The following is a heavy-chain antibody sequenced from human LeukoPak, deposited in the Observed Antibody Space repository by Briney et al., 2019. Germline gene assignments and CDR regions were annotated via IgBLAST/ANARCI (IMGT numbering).Heavy chain of an antibody. V-gene: IGHV1-69*13. D-gene: IGHD1-26*01. CDR3: ARGGVGATLDY. Sequence: SVKVSCKASGGTCSSYAISWVRQAPGQGLEWMGGIIPIFGTANYAQKFQGRVTITADESTSTAYMEPSSLRSEDTAVYYCARGGVGATLDYWGQGTLVTGSS. J-gene: IGHJ4*02. CDR1: GGTCSSYA. CDR2: IIPIFGTA.